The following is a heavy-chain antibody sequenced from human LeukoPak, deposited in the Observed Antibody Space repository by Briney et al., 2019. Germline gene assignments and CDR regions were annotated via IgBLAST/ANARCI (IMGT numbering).Heavy chain of an antibody. CDR2: ISASGDST. CDR3: ARYIRSPLYYFDY. V-gene: IGHV3-23*01. J-gene: IGHJ4*02. Sequence: PGGSLRLSCAASGFTFSSYAMSWVRQAPGKGLEWVSTISASGDSTYYADSVKGRFTISRDISRNTLYVQMNSLRAEDTAVYYCARYIRSPLYYFDYWGRGTLVTVSS. CDR1: GFTFSSYA. D-gene: IGHD1-1*01.